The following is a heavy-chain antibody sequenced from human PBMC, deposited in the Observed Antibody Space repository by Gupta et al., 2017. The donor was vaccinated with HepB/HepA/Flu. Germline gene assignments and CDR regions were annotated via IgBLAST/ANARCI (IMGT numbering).Heavy chain of an antibody. V-gene: IGHV3-48*02. Sequence: EVQLVESGGGLVQPGGSLRLSCAGSGFTFRSYSMNWVRQAPGKGLEWLSYISSTTISYADSVKGRFTVSRDNAKNSLYLQMNSLRDEDTAIYYCVRDHAWAFDYWGQGTLVTVSS. CDR1: GFTFRSYS. CDR2: ISSTTI. D-gene: IGHD3-16*01. CDR3: VRDHAWAFDY. J-gene: IGHJ4*02.